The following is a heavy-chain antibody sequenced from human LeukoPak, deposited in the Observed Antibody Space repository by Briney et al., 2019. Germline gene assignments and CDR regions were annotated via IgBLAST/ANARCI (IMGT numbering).Heavy chain of an antibody. CDR1: GFTFSSYS. CDR3: ASTRSSTSCYGY. Sequence: GGSLRLSCAASGFTFSSYSMNWVRQAPGKGLEWVSSISSSSSYIYYADSVKGRFTISRDNAKNSLYLQMDSLRAEDTAVYYCASTRSSTSCYGYWGQGTLVTVSS. J-gene: IGHJ4*02. V-gene: IGHV3-21*01. D-gene: IGHD2-2*01. CDR2: ISSSSSYI.